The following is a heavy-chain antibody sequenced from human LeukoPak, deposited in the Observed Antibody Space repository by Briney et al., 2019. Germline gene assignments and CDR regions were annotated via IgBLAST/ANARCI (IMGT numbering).Heavy chain of an antibody. D-gene: IGHD3-9*01. CDR3: ARGRYHFDY. CDR2: INHSGST. CDR1: GGSFSGYY. Sequence: PSETLSLTCAVYGGSFSGYYWSWIRQPPGKGLEWIAEINHSGSTNYNPSLKSRVTISVDTSKNQFSLRLSSVTAADTAVYYCARGRYHFDYWGQGTLVTVSS. J-gene: IGHJ4*02. V-gene: IGHV4-34*01.